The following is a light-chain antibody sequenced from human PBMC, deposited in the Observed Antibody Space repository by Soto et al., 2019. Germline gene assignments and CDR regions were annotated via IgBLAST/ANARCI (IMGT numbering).Light chain of an antibody. CDR3: LSYADTAYV. CDR1: SSDVGGYNY. Sequence: QSVLTQPPSASGSPGQSVTISCAGTSSDVGGYNYVSWYQQYPGKVPKLMIYEVSERPSGVPDRFSGSKSGNTAFLTVSGLQAEDEADYYCLSYADTAYVFGTGTKLTRP. CDR2: EVS. V-gene: IGLV2-8*01. J-gene: IGLJ1*01.